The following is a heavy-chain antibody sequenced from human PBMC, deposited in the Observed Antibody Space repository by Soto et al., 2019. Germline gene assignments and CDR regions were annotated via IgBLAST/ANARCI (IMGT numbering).Heavy chain of an antibody. V-gene: IGHV4-61*08. CDR1: GDSISSGGYS. CDR3: ARHNYGSGSTYFDY. D-gene: IGHD3-10*01. J-gene: IGHJ4*02. Sequence: SETLSLTCVVSGDSISSGGYSWTWIRQPPGKGLEWIGHIYYSGSTNYNPSLKSRVTISVDTSKNQFSLKLNSMTAADTAVYYCARHNYGSGSTYFDYWGQGTLVTVSS. CDR2: IYYSGST.